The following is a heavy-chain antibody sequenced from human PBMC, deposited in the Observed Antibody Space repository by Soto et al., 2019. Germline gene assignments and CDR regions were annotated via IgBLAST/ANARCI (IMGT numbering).Heavy chain of an antibody. CDR1: GYTFTTYS. Sequence: QVQLVQSGAEVKKPGASVNVSCKASGYTFTTYSVTWMRQAPGQGLEWMGWINAFSGITKYAQNLPDRITMTTDTSTSTAYMELRSLRSEDTAIYYCAREKFYGSSGYYVGNWYFDLWGRGTLVTVSS. D-gene: IGHD3-22*01. CDR2: INAFSGIT. CDR3: AREKFYGSSGYYVGNWYFDL. V-gene: IGHV1-18*04. J-gene: IGHJ2*01.